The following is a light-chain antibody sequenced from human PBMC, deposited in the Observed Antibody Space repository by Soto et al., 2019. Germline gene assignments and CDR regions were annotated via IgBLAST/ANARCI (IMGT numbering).Light chain of an antibody. CDR2: EVS. Sequence: QSVVPQPASVSGSPGQSIPISSTGKSRYIGIYKYVSWYQQHPGKVPKLIIYEVSNRPSGVSNRFSGSKSGNTASLTISGLQAEDEADYYCSSYTTSSTRVFGTGTKVTVL. CDR3: SSYTTSSTRV. J-gene: IGLJ1*01. CDR1: SRYIGIYKY. V-gene: IGLV2-14*01.